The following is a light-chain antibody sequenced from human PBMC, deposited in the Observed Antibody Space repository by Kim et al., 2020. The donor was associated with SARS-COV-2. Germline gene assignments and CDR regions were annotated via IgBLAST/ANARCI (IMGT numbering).Light chain of an antibody. J-gene: IGLJ2*01. CDR1: SSNIGNNY. V-gene: IGLV1-51*01. CDR3: GTWDSSLSAMV. CDR2: DNN. Sequence: GQKVTISCSGSSSNIGNNYVSWYQQLPGTAPKLLIYDNNKRPSVIPDRFSGSMSGTSATLGITGLQTGDEADYYCGTWDSSLSAMVFGGGTKLTVL.